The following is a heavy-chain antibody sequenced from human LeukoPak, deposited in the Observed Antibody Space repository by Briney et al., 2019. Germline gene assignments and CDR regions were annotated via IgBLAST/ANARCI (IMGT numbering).Heavy chain of an antibody. J-gene: IGHJ6*03. CDR2: IKEDGSEK. CDR1: GFTFSTYW. Sequence: GGSLRLSCAASGFTFSTYWMSWVRQAPGKGLECVANIKEDGSEKYYVDSVKGRFTISRDDAKNSLYLQMNSLRAEDTAVYYCARDRGYCRGSTCYAYYMDVWGKGTAVTVSS. CDR3: ARDRGYCRGSTCYAYYMDV. V-gene: IGHV3-7*01. D-gene: IGHD2-2*01.